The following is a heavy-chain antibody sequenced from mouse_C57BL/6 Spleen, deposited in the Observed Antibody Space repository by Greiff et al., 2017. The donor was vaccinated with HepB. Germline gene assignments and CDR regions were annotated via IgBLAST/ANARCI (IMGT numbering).Heavy chain of an antibody. Sequence: EVKLVESGGGLVQPGASLRLSCAASGFTFNDYQMSWVRQAPGKAPEWLALIRNKANGYTTEYTASVKGRFTIARDNSQNILYLQMNTLRAEDGATYYCVKAVSSGSSYTWFAYWGQGTLVTVSA. CDR3: VKAVSSGSSYTWFAY. J-gene: IGHJ3*01. V-gene: IGHV7-4*01. CDR2: IRNKANGYTT. D-gene: IGHD1-1*01. CDR1: GFTFNDYQ.